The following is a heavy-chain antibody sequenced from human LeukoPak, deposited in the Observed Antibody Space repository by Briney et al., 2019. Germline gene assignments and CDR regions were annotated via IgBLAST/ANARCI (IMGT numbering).Heavy chain of an antibody. J-gene: IGHJ4*02. Sequence: GGSLRLSCAASGFTFSSYDMHWVRQATGKGLEWVSAIGTVGDTYYPGSVKGRFTISRENAKNSLYLQMNSLRAGDTAVYYCARVRRDYYDSSGYDYWGQGTLVTVSS. V-gene: IGHV3-13*01. CDR3: ARVRRDYYDSSGYDY. D-gene: IGHD3-22*01. CDR1: GFTFSSYD. CDR2: IGTVGDT.